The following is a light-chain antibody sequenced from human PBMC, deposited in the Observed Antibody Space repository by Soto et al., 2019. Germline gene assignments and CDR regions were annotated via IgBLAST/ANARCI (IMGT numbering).Light chain of an antibody. CDR3: QQTYSTPGT. CDR1: RTISSY. Sequence: DIPMTQSPSSLSASVGDRVTITCRASRTISSYLNWYQQKPGKAPNLLIYAASNLQGGVPSRFSGSGSGTDFTLTISSLHSEDFATYYCQQTYSTPGTLGQGTKVEIK. CDR2: AAS. J-gene: IGKJ1*01. V-gene: IGKV1-39*01.